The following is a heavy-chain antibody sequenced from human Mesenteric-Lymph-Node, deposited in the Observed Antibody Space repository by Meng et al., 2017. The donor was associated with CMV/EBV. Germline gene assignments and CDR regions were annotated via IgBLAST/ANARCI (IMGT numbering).Heavy chain of an antibody. V-gene: IGHV3-30-3*01. CDR3: ARDDGCSSTSCYGTIDY. Sequence: VTFNSYAMHRVRQAPGKGLEWVAVISYDGSNKYYADSVKSRVTISRDNSKKTLYLQMNSLRAEETAVYYCARDDGCSSTSCYGTIDYWGQGTLVTVSS. J-gene: IGHJ4*02. CDR1: VTFNSYA. CDR2: ISYDGSNK. D-gene: IGHD2-2*01.